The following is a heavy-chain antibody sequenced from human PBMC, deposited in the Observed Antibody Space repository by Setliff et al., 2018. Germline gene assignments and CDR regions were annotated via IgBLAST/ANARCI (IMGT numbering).Heavy chain of an antibody. CDR3: ARDYGDVDTAMVTGSYGYRSESFYFDY. CDR2: ISAYNGNT. CDR1: GYTFTSYY. Sequence: ASVKVSCKASGYTFTSYYMHWVRQAPGQGLEWMGWISAYNGNTNYAQKLQGRVTMTTDTSTSTAYMELRSLRSDDTAVYYCARDYGDVDTAMVTGSYGYRSESFYFDYWGQGTLVTVSS. D-gene: IGHD5-18*01. V-gene: IGHV1-18*04. J-gene: IGHJ4*02.